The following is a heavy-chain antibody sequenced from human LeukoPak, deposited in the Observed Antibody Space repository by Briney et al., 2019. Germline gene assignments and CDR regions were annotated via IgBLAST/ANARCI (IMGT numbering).Heavy chain of an antibody. V-gene: IGHV4-59*01. Sequence: SETLSLTCTVSGGSISSYYWGWIRQPPGKGLEWIGYIYYSGSTNYNPSLKSRVTISVDTSKNQFSLKLSSVTAADTAVYYCAREGPLAYCGGDCSYDAFDIWGQGTMVTVSS. D-gene: IGHD2-21*02. CDR3: AREGPLAYCGGDCSYDAFDI. CDR2: IYYSGST. J-gene: IGHJ3*02. CDR1: GGSISSYY.